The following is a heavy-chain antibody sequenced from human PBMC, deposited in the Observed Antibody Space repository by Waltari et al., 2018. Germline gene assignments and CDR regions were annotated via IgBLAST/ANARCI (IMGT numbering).Heavy chain of an antibody. Sequence: QVQLQESGPGLVKPSETLSLTCAVSGYSISSGYYWGWIRQPPGKGLEWIGSIYHSGSTYYNPSLKSRVTISVDTSKNQFSRKLSSVTAADTAVYYCAARSGGDHGIGAVDIWGQGTMVTVSS. V-gene: IGHV4-38-2*01. D-gene: IGHD2-21*02. CDR1: GYSISSGYY. CDR2: IYHSGST. CDR3: AARSGGDHGIGAVDI. J-gene: IGHJ3*02.